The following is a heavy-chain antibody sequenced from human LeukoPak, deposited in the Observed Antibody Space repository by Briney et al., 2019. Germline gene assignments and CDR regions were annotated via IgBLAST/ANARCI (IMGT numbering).Heavy chain of an antibody. CDR3: ARDLWMGATYWFDP. J-gene: IGHJ5*02. CDR2: IYTSGST. D-gene: IGHD1-26*01. V-gene: IGHV4-61*02. CDR1: GGSIRSGSYD. Sequence: PSESLSLTCTVSGGSIRSGSYDWRWIRKPEGKGLEWIGRIYTSGSTNYKPSLKSRVTISVDTSKNQFSLKLSSVTAADTAVYYCARDLWMGATYWFDPWGQGTLVTVSS.